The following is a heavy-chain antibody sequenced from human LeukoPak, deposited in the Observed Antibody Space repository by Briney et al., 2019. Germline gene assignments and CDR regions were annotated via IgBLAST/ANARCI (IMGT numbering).Heavy chain of an antibody. D-gene: IGHD1-14*01. V-gene: IGHV1-18*01. Sequence: ASVKVSCKTSGHTFTSFGFSWVRQAPGQGLEWMGWISAYNGDTSYAQKLQGRVTMTTDTSTSTVYMELSRLRSDDTAVYYCARGQYRNDDMDVWGQGTTVTVSS. CDR2: ISAYNGDT. CDR3: ARGQYRNDDMDV. CDR1: GHTFTSFG. J-gene: IGHJ6*02.